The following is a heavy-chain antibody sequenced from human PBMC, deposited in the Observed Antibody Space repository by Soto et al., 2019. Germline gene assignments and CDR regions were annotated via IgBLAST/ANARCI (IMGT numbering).Heavy chain of an antibody. CDR2: ISAYNGNT. CDR1: GYTFTSYG. CDR3: ARRYCSSTSCYGGDYYYYMDV. J-gene: IGHJ6*03. D-gene: IGHD2-2*01. V-gene: IGHV1-18*01. Sequence: QVQPVQSGAEVKKPGASVKVSCKASGYTFTSYGISWVRQAPGQGLEWMGWISAYNGNTNYAQKLQGRVTMTTDTSTSTAYMELRSLRSDDTAVYYCARRYCSSTSCYGGDYYYYMDVWGKGTTVTVSS.